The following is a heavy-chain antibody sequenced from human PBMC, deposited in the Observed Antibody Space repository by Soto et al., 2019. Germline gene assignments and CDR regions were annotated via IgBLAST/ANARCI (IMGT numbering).Heavy chain of an antibody. J-gene: IGHJ4*02. CDR1: EFTFSTYE. Sequence: GGSLRLSCVASEFTFSTYEMNWVRQAPGKGLEWVSYISTGGTTIYYTDSVKGRFTISRDNAKKSLYLQMNSLRVEDTAVYYCVRFGGAAAGPGDYWGQGTQVTVSS. CDR3: VRFGGAAAGPGDY. D-gene: IGHD6-13*01. V-gene: IGHV3-48*03. CDR2: ISTGGTTI.